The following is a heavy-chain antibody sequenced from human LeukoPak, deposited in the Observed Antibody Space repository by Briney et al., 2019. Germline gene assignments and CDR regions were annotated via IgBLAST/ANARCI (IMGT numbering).Heavy chain of an antibody. CDR1: GFTFSTYA. D-gene: IGHD3-10*01. CDR3: AKGRGVVAPR. CDR2: ISDSGART. J-gene: IGHJ4*02. V-gene: IGHV3-23*01. Sequence: PGGSLRPSCAASGFTFSTYAMFWVRQTPGKGLEWVSTISDSGARTYYADSVKGRFTISRDNSRDTLYLQMSSLRAEDTAIYYCAKGRGVVAPRWGQGTLVTVSS.